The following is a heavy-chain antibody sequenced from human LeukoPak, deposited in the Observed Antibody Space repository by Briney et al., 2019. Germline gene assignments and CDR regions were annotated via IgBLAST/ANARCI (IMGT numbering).Heavy chain of an antibody. Sequence: GGSLRLSCAASGFTFSSYDMYWVRQAPGKGLDWVAFVRYDGSQKYYADSVKGRFTLSRDNSKNTLYLQMNSLKAEDTAIYYCAKDPTDFDSSGQTYFDYWGQGTLVTVSS. CDR3: AKDPTDFDSSGQTYFDY. D-gene: IGHD6-19*01. CDR1: GFTFSSYD. V-gene: IGHV3-30*02. J-gene: IGHJ4*02. CDR2: VRYDGSQK.